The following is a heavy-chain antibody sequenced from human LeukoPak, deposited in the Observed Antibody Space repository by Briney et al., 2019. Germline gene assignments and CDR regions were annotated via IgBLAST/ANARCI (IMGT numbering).Heavy chain of an antibody. V-gene: IGHV4-59*01. D-gene: IGHD1-26*01. CDR2: IYYSGST. Sequence: SETLSLTCTVSGGSISSYYWSWIRQPPGKGLVWIGYIYYSGSTNYNPSLKSLVTISVDTSKNQFSLKLSSVTAADTAVYYGARALGAAPYYFDYWGQGTLVTVSS. CDR1: GGSISSYY. CDR3: ARALGAAPYYFDY. J-gene: IGHJ4*02.